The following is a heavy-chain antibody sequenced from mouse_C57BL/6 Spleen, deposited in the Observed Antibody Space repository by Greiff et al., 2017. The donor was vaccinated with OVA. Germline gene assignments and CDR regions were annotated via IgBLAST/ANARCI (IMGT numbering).Heavy chain of an antibody. Sequence: VQLQQPGAELVKPGASVKMSCKASGYTFTSYWITWVQQRPGQGLEWIGDIYPGSGSTNYNEKFKSKATLTVDTSSSTAYRQLSSLTSEDVAVYYGARSLSTGRYFDVWGTGTTVTVSS. CDR2: IYPGSGST. J-gene: IGHJ1*03. D-gene: IGHD1-2*01. CDR1: GYTFTSYW. V-gene: IGHV1-55*01. CDR3: ARSLSTGRYFDV.